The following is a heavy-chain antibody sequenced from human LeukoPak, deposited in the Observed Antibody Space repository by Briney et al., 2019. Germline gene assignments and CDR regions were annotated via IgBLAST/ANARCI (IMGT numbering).Heavy chain of an antibody. CDR2: IRSKASGGTA. Sequence: GGTLRLSCTASGVTFSDYARSWVRQAPGKGLEWVSFIRSKASGGTAEYDASVKDRFTFSRDDAKSTAYLQMNSLKAEDTALYFCTRDRYGVRAFDVWGQGTMVTVSS. CDR3: TRDRYGVRAFDV. D-gene: IGHD3-3*01. J-gene: IGHJ3*01. CDR1: GVTFSDYA. V-gene: IGHV3-49*04.